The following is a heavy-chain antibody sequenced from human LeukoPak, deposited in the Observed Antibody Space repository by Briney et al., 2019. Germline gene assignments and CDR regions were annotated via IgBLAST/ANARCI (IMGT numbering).Heavy chain of an antibody. D-gene: IGHD3-3*01. CDR1: RDTFSKFG. J-gene: IGHJ5*02. Sequence: ASVKVSFKASRDTFSKFGFGWVRQAPGQGFEWMGWISAYSGNRNSARNFQERVTMTTEKSTNTAYMELRGLTSGDTAVYFCATTDLTWGQGTLVTVSS. V-gene: IGHV1-18*01. CDR2: ISAYSGNR. CDR3: ATTDLT.